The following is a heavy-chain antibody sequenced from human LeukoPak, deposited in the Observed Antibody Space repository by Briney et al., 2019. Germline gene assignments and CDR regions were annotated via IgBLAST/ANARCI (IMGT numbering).Heavy chain of an antibody. V-gene: IGHV3-30-3*01. CDR1: GFTFSSDA. CDR3: ARDSGYCSSTSCYPGDYYYYYMDV. CDR2: ISNEGISK. D-gene: IGHD2-2*01. Sequence: GRSLTLSCAASGFTFSSDAMHWVRQAPGKGLEWLAFISNEGISKYYADSVKGRFTISRDNSKNTLYLQMNSLRAEDTAVYYCARDSGYCSSTSCYPGDYYYYYMDVWGKGTTVTVSS. J-gene: IGHJ6*03.